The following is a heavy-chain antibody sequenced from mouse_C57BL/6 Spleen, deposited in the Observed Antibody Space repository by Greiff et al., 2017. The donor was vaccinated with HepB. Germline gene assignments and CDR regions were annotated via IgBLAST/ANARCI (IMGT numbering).Heavy chain of an antibody. Sequence: VQLQQSGAVLVRPGSSVKMSCKTSGYTFTSYGINWVKQRPGQGLEWIGYIYIGNGYTEYNEKFKGKATLTSDTTSSTAYMQLSSLTSEDSAIYFCARAYYGSSYGYAIDYWGQGTSVTVSS. J-gene: IGHJ4*01. CDR1: GYTFTSYG. CDR3: ARAYYGSSYGYAIDY. CDR2: IYIGNGYT. V-gene: IGHV1-58*01. D-gene: IGHD1-1*01.